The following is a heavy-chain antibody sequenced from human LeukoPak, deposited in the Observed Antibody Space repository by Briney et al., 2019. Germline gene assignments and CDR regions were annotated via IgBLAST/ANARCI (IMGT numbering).Heavy chain of an antibody. CDR2: ISSSGSTI. Sequence: PGGSLRLSCAASGFTFSSYEMNWVRQAPGKGLEWVSYISSSGSTIYYADSVKGRFTISRDNAKNSLYLQMNSLRAEDTAVYYCARDRVTMVRGVISGTHYYYGMDAWGQGTTVTVSS. CDR1: GFTFSSYE. CDR3: ARDRVTMVRGVISGTHYYYGMDA. V-gene: IGHV3-48*03. J-gene: IGHJ6*02. D-gene: IGHD3-10*01.